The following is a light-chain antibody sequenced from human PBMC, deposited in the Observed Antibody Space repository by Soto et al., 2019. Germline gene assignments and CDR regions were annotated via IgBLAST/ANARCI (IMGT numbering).Light chain of an antibody. Sequence: EIVMTQSPATLSVSPGERATLSCRASENVYGNVAWYQQKPGQAPSLLIYDVSTRATDIPARFSGSGSGTEFTLTISSLQSADCAIYFCQHGRSFGQGTKVEIK. CDR2: DVS. CDR1: ENVYGN. J-gene: IGKJ1*01. V-gene: IGKV3-15*01. CDR3: QHGRS.